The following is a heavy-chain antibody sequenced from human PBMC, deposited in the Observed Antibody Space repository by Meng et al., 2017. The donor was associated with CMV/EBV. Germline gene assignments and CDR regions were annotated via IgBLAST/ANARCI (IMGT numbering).Heavy chain of an antibody. J-gene: IGHJ5*02. CDR2: IYYSGST. V-gene: IGHV4-39*01. Sequence: SETLSLTCTVSGGSISSSSYYWGWIRQPPGKGLEWIGSIYYSGSTYYNPSLKRRVTISVDTSKNQFSLKLSSVTAADTAVYYCARLDDFWSGSTRYWFDPWGQGTLVTVSS. D-gene: IGHD3-3*01. CDR1: GGSISSSSYY. CDR3: ARLDDFWSGSTRYWFDP.